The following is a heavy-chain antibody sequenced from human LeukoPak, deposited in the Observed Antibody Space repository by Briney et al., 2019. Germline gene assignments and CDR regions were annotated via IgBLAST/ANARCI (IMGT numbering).Heavy chain of an antibody. V-gene: IGHV1-46*01. Sequence: ASVKVSCKVSGYSHTSDWMHWVRQAPGQGLEWMGAINSGSGSVSHAQKLQGRVTMTRDTATSTVYMELSSLGSEDTAVYYCTREVVGTTIKNFDSWGQGTLVTVSP. D-gene: IGHD4-11*01. CDR2: INSGSGSV. J-gene: IGHJ4*02. CDR3: TREVVGTTIKNFDS. CDR1: GYSHTSDW.